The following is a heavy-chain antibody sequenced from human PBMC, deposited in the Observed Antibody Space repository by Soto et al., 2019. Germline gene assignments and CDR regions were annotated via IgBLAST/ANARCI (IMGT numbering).Heavy chain of an antibody. D-gene: IGHD2-15*01. Sequence: GGSLRLSCAASGFTFTSYGMHWVRQAPGKGLEWVAVIWYDGGNKYYADSVKGRFIISRDNSKNTLYLQMNSLRAEDTAVYYCARARYCSGGSCYLVDYWGQGTLVTVSS. V-gene: IGHV3-33*01. CDR1: GFTFTSYG. CDR2: IWYDGGNK. CDR3: ARARYCSGGSCYLVDY. J-gene: IGHJ4*02.